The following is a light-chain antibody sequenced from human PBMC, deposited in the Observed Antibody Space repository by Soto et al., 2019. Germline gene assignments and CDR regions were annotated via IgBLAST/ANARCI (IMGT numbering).Light chain of an antibody. CDR1: QSVSISS. CDR3: QQYGSSSYT. Sequence: EIVLTQSPGTLSLSPGERATLSCRASQSVSISSLAWYQRKPGQAPRLLIYSASSRATGIPDRFSGSGSGTDFTLNISRLEPEDFAVYYCQQYGSSSYTFGQGTNLEIK. V-gene: IGKV3-20*01. CDR2: SAS. J-gene: IGKJ2*01.